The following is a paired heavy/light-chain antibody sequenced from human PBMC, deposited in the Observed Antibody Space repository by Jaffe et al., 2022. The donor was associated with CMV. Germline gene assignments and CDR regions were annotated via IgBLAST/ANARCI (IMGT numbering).Heavy chain of an antibody. Sequence: QVHLQQWGAGLLKPSETLSLTCTVDGGPFDGFYWNWIRQPPGQGPEWIGEINHSGSTNYNPSLNSRVTISLDTSKNHFSLKLTSVTAGDTAVYYCARGSSYYTGVDYWSQGTLVVVSS. CDR3: ARGSSYYTGVDY. CDR2: INHSGST. V-gene: IGHV4-34*01. CDR1: GGPFDGFY. J-gene: IGHJ4*02. D-gene: IGHD2-2*02.
Light chain of an antibody. V-gene: IGLV3-19*01. J-gene: IGLJ3*02. CDR2: GEN. Sequence: SSELTQDPAVSVALGQTVRITCQGDSLRSFYASWYLQRPGQAPVLVMYGENNRPSGIPDRFSGSRSGNIASLTITGAQTEDEADYYCHSRDSGGNIRVFGGGTKLTVL. CDR1: SLRSFY. CDR3: HSRDSGGNIRV.